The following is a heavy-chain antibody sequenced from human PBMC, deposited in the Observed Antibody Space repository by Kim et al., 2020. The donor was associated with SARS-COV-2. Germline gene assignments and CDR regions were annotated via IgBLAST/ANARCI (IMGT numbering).Heavy chain of an antibody. J-gene: IGHJ4*02. D-gene: IGHD6-25*01. Sequence: ANSGRGRFTIARNSSKNTLYLQMNSLRAEDTAVYYCAKGDPLSARFDYWGQGTLVTVSS. CDR3: AKGDPLSARFDY. V-gene: IGHV3-23*01.